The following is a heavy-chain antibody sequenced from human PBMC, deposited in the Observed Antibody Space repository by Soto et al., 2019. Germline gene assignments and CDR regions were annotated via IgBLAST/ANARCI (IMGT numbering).Heavy chain of an antibody. CDR2: IYSGGST. V-gene: IGHV3-66*01. J-gene: IGHJ5*02. D-gene: IGHD6-6*01. CDR3: ARDPEPYSSSSWFDP. Sequence: GGSLRLSCAASGFTVSSNYMSWVRQAPGKGLEWVSVIYSGGSTYYADSVKGRFTISRDNSKNTLYLQMNSLRAEDTAVYYCARDPEPYSSSSWFDPWGQGTLVTVSS. CDR1: GFTVSSNY.